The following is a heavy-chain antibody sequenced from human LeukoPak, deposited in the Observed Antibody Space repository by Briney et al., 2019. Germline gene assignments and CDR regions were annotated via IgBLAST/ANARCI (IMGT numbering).Heavy chain of an antibody. CDR3: ARQGGGGRAFDI. CDR2: MYYSGST. D-gene: IGHD1-26*01. V-gene: IGHV4-39*01. Sequence: SETLSLTCTVSGGSISSSSYYWGWIRQPPGKGLEWIGTMYYSGSTYYNPSLKSRVTISIDTSKNQFSLELSSVTATDTAIYYCARQGGGGRAFDIWGQGTMVTVSS. J-gene: IGHJ3*02. CDR1: GGSISSSSYY.